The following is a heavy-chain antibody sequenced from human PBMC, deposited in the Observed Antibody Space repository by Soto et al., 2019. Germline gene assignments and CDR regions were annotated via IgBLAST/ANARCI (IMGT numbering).Heavy chain of an antibody. CDR3: ARGSYDFWSGYYGYWFDP. J-gene: IGHJ5*02. D-gene: IGHD3-3*01. Sequence: ASVKVSCKASGGTFSSYAISWVRQAPGQGLEWMEGIIPIFGTASYAQKFQGRVTITADESTSTAYMELSSLRSEDTAVYYCARGSYDFWSGYYGYWFDPWGQGTLVTVS. CDR2: IIPIFGTA. CDR1: GGTFSSYA. V-gene: IGHV1-69*13.